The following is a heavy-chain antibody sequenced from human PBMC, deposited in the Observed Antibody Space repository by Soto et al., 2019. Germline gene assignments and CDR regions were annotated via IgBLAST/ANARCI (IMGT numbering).Heavy chain of an antibody. CDR2: INAGNGNT. Sequence: ASVKVSCKASGYTFTSYAMHWVRQAPGQRLEWMGWINAGNGNTKYSQKFQGRVTITRDTSASTAYMELSSLRSEDTAVYYCARGLNGYLHYFDYWGQGTPVTSP. D-gene: IGHD5-18*01. CDR1: GYTFTSYA. CDR3: ARGLNGYLHYFDY. V-gene: IGHV1-3*01. J-gene: IGHJ4*02.